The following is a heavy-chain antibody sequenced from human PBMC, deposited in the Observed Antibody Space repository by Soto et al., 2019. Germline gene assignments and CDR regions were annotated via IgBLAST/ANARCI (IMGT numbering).Heavy chain of an antibody. V-gene: IGHV4-31*03. Sequence: PSETLSLTCTVSGGSISSGGYYWSWIRQHPGKGLEWIGYIYYSGSTYYNPSLKSRVTISVDTSKNQFSLKLSPVTAADTAVYYCARDGLSNWFDPWGQGTLVTVSS. CDR2: IYYSGST. J-gene: IGHJ5*02. CDR1: GGSISSGGYY. CDR3: ARDGLSNWFDP.